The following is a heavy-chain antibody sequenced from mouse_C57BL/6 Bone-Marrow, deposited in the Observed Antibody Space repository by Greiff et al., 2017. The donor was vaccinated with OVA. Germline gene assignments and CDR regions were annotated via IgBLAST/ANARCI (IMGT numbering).Heavy chain of an antibody. J-gene: IGHJ3*01. Sequence: VKLMESGPGLVAPSQSLSITCTVSGFSLSSYAISWVRQPPGKGLEWLGVIWTGGGTNYNSALKSRLSISKDNSKSQVFLKMNSLQTDDTARYYCARESYSNFWFAYWGQGTLVTVSA. CDR2: IWTGGGT. D-gene: IGHD2-5*01. CDR3: ARESYSNFWFAY. CDR1: GFSLSSYA. V-gene: IGHV2-9-1*01.